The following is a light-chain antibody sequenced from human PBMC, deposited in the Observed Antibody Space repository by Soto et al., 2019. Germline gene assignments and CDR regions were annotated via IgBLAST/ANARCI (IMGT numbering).Light chain of an antibody. CDR1: QSVSSN. Sequence: EILLTQSPATPSVSPGGRATLSLRASQSVSSNLAWYQQKPGQAPRLLISGASSRATGIPDRFSGSGSGTDFTLTISRLEPEDFALYYCQHYVERSPITFGQGTRLEIK. CDR3: QHYVERSPIT. V-gene: IGKV3-20*01. J-gene: IGKJ5*01. CDR2: GAS.